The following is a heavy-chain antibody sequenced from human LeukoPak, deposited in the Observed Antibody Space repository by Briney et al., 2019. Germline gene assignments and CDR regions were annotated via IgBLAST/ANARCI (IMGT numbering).Heavy chain of an antibody. CDR2: INHSGGT. Sequence: SETLSLTCAVYGGSFSDYYWSWIRQPPGKGLEWIGEINHSGGTNYNPSLKSRVTISVDTSKNQFSLKLSSVTAADTAVYYCARGPQLWFGSLGAFDIWGQGTMVTVSS. CDR3: ARGPQLWFGSLGAFDI. CDR1: GGSFSDYY. D-gene: IGHD3-10*01. V-gene: IGHV4-34*01. J-gene: IGHJ3*02.